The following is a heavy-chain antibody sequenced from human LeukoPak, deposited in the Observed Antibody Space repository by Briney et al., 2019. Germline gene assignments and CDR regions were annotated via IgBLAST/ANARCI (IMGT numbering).Heavy chain of an antibody. V-gene: IGHV3-23*01. CDR3: ARDFQPSLYYFDY. J-gene: IGHJ4*02. CDR2: LSGSGGST. CDR1: GFTFSNYG. Sequence: GGTLRLSCAASGFTFSNYGMSWVRQAPGKGLEWVSALSGSGGSTYYADSVKGRFTISRDNAKNTLYLQMNSLRAEDTAVYYCARDFQPSLYYFDYWGQGTLVTVSS. D-gene: IGHD2-2*01.